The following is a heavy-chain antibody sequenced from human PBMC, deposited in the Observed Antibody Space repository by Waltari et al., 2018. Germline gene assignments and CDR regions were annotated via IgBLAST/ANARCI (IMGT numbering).Heavy chain of an antibody. Sequence: QVPLQDSGPGLVKPSETLSLTCTVAGCPISSYTCSWIRKPPGKGLEWIGYIYYSGSTNYNPSLKSRVTISVDTSKNQFSLKLSSVTAADTAVYYCARAEYYDFWSGYNNWFDPWGQGTLVTVSS. CDR1: GCPISSYT. D-gene: IGHD3-3*01. J-gene: IGHJ5*02. CDR2: IYYSGST. V-gene: IGHV4-59*01. CDR3: ARAEYYDFWSGYNNWFDP.